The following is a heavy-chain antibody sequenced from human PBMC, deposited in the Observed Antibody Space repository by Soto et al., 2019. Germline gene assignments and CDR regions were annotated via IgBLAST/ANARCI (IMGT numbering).Heavy chain of an antibody. CDR1: GGTLSSYA. CDR2: VIPIVGTA. D-gene: IGHD3-22*01. Sequence: SVKGCCKANGGTLSSYANSWGRRAPGQGLEWMGGVIPIVGTANYAQKFQGRVRISADESTSTAYMELSSLRSEDTAVYYCARRTSLYYYDSSGTGGWFDPWGQGTVVTVSS. CDR3: ARRTSLYYYDSSGTGGWFDP. J-gene: IGHJ5*02. V-gene: IGHV1-69*13.